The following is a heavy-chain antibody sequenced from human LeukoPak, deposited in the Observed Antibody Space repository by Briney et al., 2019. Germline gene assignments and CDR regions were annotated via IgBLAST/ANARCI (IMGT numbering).Heavy chain of an antibody. J-gene: IGHJ4*02. V-gene: IGHV4-4*02. CDR3: ARGKMATDFDY. Sequence: GSLRLSCAASGFTFSSYGMHWVRQAPGKGLEWIGEIYHSGITNYHPSLKRRVTISVDKSKNQFSLKLTSVTAADTAVYYCARGKMATDFDYWGQGTLVTVSS. D-gene: IGHD5-24*01. CDR1: GFTFSSYG. CDR2: IYHSGIT.